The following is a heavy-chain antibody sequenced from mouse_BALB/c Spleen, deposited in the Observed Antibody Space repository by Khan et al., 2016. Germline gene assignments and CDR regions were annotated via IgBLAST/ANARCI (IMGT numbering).Heavy chain of an antibody. CDR1: GESITSGY. D-gene: IGHD1-1*01. V-gene: IGHV3-8*02. CDR3: ARYDGITYVRGMGP. Sequence: EVQLQESGPSLVKLSQTLSLICSVTGESITSGYWNWFRKFPGNKLEYMGYISHSGSTYYNLSLKSRISITRETYKNQYYQQLTYVTTEETATYSCARYDGITYVRGMGPWGHGTSVTVSS. CDR2: ISHSGST. J-gene: IGHJ4*01.